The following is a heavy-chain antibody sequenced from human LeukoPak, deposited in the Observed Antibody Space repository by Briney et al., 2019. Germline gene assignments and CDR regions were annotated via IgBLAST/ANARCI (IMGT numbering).Heavy chain of an antibody. Sequence: PGGSLRLSCAASGFTFSSYAMSWVRQAPGKGLEWVSSITNTGNTTYYADSVKGRFTISRDNSRDTLYLQMSSLRAEDTAVYYCADFAATGDGYWGQGTLVTVSS. D-gene: IGHD2-21*01. CDR3: ADFAATGDGY. V-gene: IGHV3-23*01. CDR2: ITNTGNTT. CDR1: GFTFSSYA. J-gene: IGHJ4*02.